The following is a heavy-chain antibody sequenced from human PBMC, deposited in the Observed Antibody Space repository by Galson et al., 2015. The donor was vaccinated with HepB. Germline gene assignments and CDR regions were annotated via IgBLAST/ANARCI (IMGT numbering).Heavy chain of an antibody. CDR2: IYYSGSA. J-gene: IGHJ6*02. V-gene: IGHV4-59*08. CDR3: ARLQCSSTSCYYYYGLDV. CDR1: GGSISTYY. Sequence: ETLSLTCTVSGGSISTYYWNWIRQSPGKGLEWIGHIYYSGSADYNPSLKRRVTMSVDTSNKQFSLQLRSVTAADTAVYYCARLQCSSTSCYYYYGLDVWGQGTTVTVSS. D-gene: IGHD2-2*01.